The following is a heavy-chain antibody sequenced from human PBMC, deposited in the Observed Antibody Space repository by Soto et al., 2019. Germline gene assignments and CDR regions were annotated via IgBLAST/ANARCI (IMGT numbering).Heavy chain of an antibody. CDR3: VPGSSGAGGEDR. J-gene: IGHJ5*02. CDR2: ISRGSEYT. CDR1: GFSFSDYY. Sequence: GGSLRLSCAASGFSFSDYYMTWIRQAPGKGLEWISYISRGSEYTNYADSVKGRFTISRDNPKNTLFLQMKSLRAEDTAVYYCVPGSSGAGGEDRWGPGTLVTVSS. D-gene: IGHD1-26*01. V-gene: IGHV3-11*03.